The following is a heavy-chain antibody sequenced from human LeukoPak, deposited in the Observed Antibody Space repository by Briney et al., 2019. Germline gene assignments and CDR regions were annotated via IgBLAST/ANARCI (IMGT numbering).Heavy chain of an antibody. Sequence: PGGSLRLSCAASGFTFSKAWMSWVRQAPGKGLEWVGRFKSKTDGGTTDYAAPVKGRFIVSRDDSKNTLYLQMNSLRAEDTAVYYCAPPQIATGGNWGQGTLVTVSS. D-gene: IGHD6-13*01. J-gene: IGHJ4*02. CDR3: APPQIATGGN. CDR1: GFTFSKAW. V-gene: IGHV3-15*01. CDR2: FKSKTDGGTT.